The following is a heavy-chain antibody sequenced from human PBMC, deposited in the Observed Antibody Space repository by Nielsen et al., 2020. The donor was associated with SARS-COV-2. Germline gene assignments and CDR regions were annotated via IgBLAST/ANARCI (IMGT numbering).Heavy chain of an antibody. Sequence: GESLKISCAASGFTFSSYAMSWVRQAPGKGLEWVSAISGSGGSTYYADSVKGRFTISRDNSKNTLYLQMNSLRAEDTAVYYCAREAPAATIFDYWGQGTLVTVSS. CDR1: GFTFSSYA. D-gene: IGHD2-2*01. CDR2: ISGSGGST. V-gene: IGHV3-23*01. J-gene: IGHJ4*02. CDR3: AREAPAATIFDY.